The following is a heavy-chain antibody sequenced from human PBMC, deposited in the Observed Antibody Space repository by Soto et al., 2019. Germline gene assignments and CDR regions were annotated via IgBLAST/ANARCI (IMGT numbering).Heavy chain of an antibody. CDR2: INPNSGGT. V-gene: IGHV1-2*02. CDR1: GYTFTGYY. Sequence: QVHLVQSGAEVKKPGASVKVSCKASGYTFTGYYIYWVRQAPGQGLEWMGWINPNSGGTNYAQKFQGRVTMTRDTSISTAYMELSRLRSDDTAVYYCAKEVAVRATPMKYFQHWGQGTLVTVSS. D-gene: IGHD1-26*01. CDR3: AKEVAVRATPMKYFQH. J-gene: IGHJ1*01.